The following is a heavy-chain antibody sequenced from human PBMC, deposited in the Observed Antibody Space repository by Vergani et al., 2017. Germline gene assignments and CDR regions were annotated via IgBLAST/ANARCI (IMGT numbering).Heavy chain of an antibody. D-gene: IGHD3-16*02. CDR2: ISAYNGNT. Sequence: QVQLVQSGAEVKKPGASVKVSCKASGYTFTSYGISWVQQAPGQGLEWMGWISAYNGNTNYAQKLQGRVTMTTDTSTSTAYMELRSLRSDDTAVYYCARDSGYYDYIWGSYRPTDYFDYWGQGTLVTVSS. V-gene: IGHV1-18*01. CDR1: GYTFTSYG. CDR3: ARDSGYYDYIWGSYRPTDYFDY. J-gene: IGHJ4*02.